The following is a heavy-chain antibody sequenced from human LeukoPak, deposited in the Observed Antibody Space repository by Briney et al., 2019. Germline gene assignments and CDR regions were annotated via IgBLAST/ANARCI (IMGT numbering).Heavy chain of an antibody. Sequence: PGRSLRLSCAASGFTFSSYGMHWVRQAPGKGLEWVAVIWYDGSNKYYADSVKGRFTISRDNSKNTLYLQMNSLRAEDTAVYYCVGGSDWGPFDIWGQGTMVTVSS. CDR1: GFTFSSYG. CDR3: VGGSDWGPFDI. V-gene: IGHV3-33*01. D-gene: IGHD3-16*01. CDR2: IWYDGSNK. J-gene: IGHJ3*02.